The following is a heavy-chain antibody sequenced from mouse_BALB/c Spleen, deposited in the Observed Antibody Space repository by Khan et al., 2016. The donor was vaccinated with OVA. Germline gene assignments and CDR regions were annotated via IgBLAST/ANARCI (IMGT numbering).Heavy chain of an antibody. CDR3: TSWLFATAYLRDY. Sequence: QVQLQQSGAELAKPGASVRMSCKASGYTFTNFWLHWVKQRPGQGLEWIGYISPSTGYTEYNQKFKDRATLTADKSSNTAYMQVTGLTSEDSAVYSCTSWLFATAYLRDYWGQGTTLTVSS. CDR1: GYTFTNFW. D-gene: IGHD1-2*01. J-gene: IGHJ2*01. V-gene: IGHV1-7*01. CDR2: ISPSTGYT.